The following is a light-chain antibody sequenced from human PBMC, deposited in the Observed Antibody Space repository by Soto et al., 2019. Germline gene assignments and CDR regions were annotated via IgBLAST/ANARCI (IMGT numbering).Light chain of an antibody. J-gene: IGLJ1*01. Sequence: QSALTQPASVSGSPGQSITISCGGTGGDIGGYNFVSWYQHHPGKAPKLIIYDVTHRPSGVSERFSGSKSGFTASLTISGLQPEDESHYYCASFTSISTYAFGTGTKVTVL. CDR3: ASFTSISTYA. CDR2: DVT. CDR1: GGDIGGYNF. V-gene: IGLV2-14*01.